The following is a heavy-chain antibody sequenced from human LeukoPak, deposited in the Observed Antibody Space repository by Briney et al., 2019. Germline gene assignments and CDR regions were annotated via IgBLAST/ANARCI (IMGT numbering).Heavy chain of an antibody. CDR2: IYYSGST. V-gene: IGHV4-59*01. Sequence: SETLSLTFTVSGGSISSYYWSWIRQPPGKGLEWIGYIYYSGSTNYNPSLKSRVTISVDTSKNQFSLKLSSVAAADTAVYYCAREPTGYDAFDIWGQGTMVTVSS. J-gene: IGHJ3*02. CDR1: GGSISSYY. D-gene: IGHD1-1*01. CDR3: AREPTGYDAFDI.